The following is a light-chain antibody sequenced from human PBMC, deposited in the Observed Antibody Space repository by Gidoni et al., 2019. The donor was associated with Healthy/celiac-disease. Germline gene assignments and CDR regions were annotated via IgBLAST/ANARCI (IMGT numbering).Light chain of an antibody. CDR2: AAS. CDR3: QQDNSFPLT. J-gene: IGKJ4*01. V-gene: IGKV1-12*01. Sequence: DIPITQSPSSVSASVGDRVTITCRESQGISSWLAWYQQKPGKAPKLLIYAASSLQSGVPSRFRGSGSGTDFTITSRSLQHEDFANYYWQQDNSFPLTFGGGTKVENK. CDR1: QGISSW.